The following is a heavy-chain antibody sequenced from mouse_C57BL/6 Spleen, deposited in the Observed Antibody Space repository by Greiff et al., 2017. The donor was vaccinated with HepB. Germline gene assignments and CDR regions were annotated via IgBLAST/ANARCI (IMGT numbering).Heavy chain of an antibody. CDR1: GFTFSDYG. V-gene: IGHV5-17*01. J-gene: IGHJ4*01. D-gene: IGHD1-1*01. Sequence: DVMLVESGGGLVKPGGSLKLSCAASGFTFSDYGMHWVRQAPEKGLEWVAYISSGSSTIYYADTVKGRFTISRDNAKNTLFLQMTSLRSEDTAMYYCARRRYYGSEAMDYWGQGTSVTVSS. CDR2: ISSGSSTI. CDR3: ARRRYYGSEAMDY.